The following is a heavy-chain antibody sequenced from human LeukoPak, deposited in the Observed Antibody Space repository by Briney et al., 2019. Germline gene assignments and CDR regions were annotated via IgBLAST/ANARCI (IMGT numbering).Heavy chain of an antibody. V-gene: IGHV1-18*04. CDR3: TRGVALATVYYFGF. CDR2: ISNHNGNT. D-gene: IGHD3-10*01. Sequence: ASVKVSCKTSGFTFSAYGIAWVRQAPGHGPEWMGWISNHNGNTKYAQKFQDRITVTTETSTGTASMELRSLKPDDTGIYYCTRGVALATVYYFGFWGRGTQVTVAS. CDR1: GFTFSAYG. J-gene: IGHJ4*02.